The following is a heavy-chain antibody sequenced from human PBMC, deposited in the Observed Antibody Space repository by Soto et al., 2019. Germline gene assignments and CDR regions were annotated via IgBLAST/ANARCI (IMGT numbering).Heavy chain of an antibody. J-gene: IGHJ2*01. D-gene: IGHD4-17*01. Sequence: EVQLVESGGGLVQPGGSLRLSCAASGFTFSSYWMSWVRQAPGKGLEWVANIKQDGSEKYYVDSVKGRFTISRDNAKNSLYLQMNSLRAEDTAVYYCARGDYGDYWYFDLWGRGTLVTVSS. CDR3: ARGDYGDYWYFDL. V-gene: IGHV3-7*03. CDR2: IKQDGSEK. CDR1: GFTFSSYW.